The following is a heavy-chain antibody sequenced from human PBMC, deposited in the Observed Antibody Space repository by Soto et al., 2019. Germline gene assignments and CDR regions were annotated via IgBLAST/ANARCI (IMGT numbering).Heavy chain of an antibody. CDR2: IYSGGAT. CDR3: AKLGPYGSESYSFRYNWIDP. V-gene: IGHV3-53*01. J-gene: IGHJ5*02. CDR1: GFSVSSSH. D-gene: IGHD3-10*01. Sequence: EVQLVDSGGGLIQPGGSLRLSCAASGFSVSSSHMIWVRQAPGKGLESVSVIYSGGATYYAVSVKGRFTISRDRSKNTVYLQMDGLRTEDTAVYHCAKLGPYGSESYSFRYNWIDPWGQGTLVTVSS.